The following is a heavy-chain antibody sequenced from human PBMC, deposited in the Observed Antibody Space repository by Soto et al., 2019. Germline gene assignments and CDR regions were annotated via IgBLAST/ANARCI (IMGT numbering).Heavy chain of an antibody. Sequence: EVQLLESGGGLVQPGGSLRLSCAASGFTFSSYAMSWVRQAPGKGLEWVSAISGSGGSTYYADSVKGRFTISRDNSKNTLYLQMNSLRAEDTAVYYCAKEREDCSGGSCYHYYYGMDVWGQGTTVTVSS. CDR2: ISGSGGST. CDR1: GFTFSSYA. D-gene: IGHD2-15*01. V-gene: IGHV3-23*01. J-gene: IGHJ6*02. CDR3: AKEREDCSGGSCYHYYYGMDV.